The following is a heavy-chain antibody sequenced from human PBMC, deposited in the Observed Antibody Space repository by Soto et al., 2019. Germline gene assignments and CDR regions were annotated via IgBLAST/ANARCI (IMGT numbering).Heavy chain of an antibody. Sequence: ASVKVSCKAAGYTFTNYYMHWVRQAPGQGLEWMGIINPSGGSTNFAQNFQGRVTMTRDTSTSTVYMELSSLRSEDTAVYYCARDRSGVFNSVAFDIWGLGTMVTVSS. J-gene: IGHJ3*02. D-gene: IGHD1-26*01. CDR2: INPSGGST. V-gene: IGHV1-46*03. CDR3: ARDRSGVFNSVAFDI. CDR1: GYTFTNYY.